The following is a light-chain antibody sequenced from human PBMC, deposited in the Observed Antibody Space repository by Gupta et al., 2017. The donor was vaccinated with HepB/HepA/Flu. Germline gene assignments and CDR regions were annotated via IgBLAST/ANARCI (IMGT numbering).Light chain of an antibody. CDR2: LGS. V-gene: IGKV2-28*01. CDR1: QSLLHRNVYNY. J-gene: IGKJ1*01. Sequence: DIVMTQSPLSLSVTPGEPASISCRSSQSLLHRNVYNYLNWYLHKPGQSPQLLIYLGSNRAYGVTDRFRDSGAGKDFTLKIRRGEDEDVGVYYCMHGLQTGTVGKGTKVEIK. CDR3: MHGLQTGT.